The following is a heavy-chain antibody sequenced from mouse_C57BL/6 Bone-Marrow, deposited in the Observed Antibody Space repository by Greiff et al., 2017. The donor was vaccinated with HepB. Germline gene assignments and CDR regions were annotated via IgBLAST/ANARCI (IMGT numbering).Heavy chain of an antibody. D-gene: IGHD2-2*01. CDR2: INPNYGTT. Sequence: EVQVVESGPELVKPGASVKISCKASGYSFTDYNMNWVKQSNGKSLEWIGVINPNYGTTSYNQKFKGKATLTVNQSSSTSYMQLNSLTSEDSAVYYCARGGYPYYAMDYWGQGTSVTVSS. V-gene: IGHV1-39*01. CDR3: ARGGYPYYAMDY. CDR1: GYSFTDYN. J-gene: IGHJ4*01.